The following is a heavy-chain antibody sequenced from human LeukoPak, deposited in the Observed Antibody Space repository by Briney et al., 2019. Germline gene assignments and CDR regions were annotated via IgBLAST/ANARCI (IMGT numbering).Heavy chain of an antibody. D-gene: IGHD1-26*01. CDR2: ISWNSGSI. Sequence: GGSLRLSCAASGFTFDDYAMHWVRQAPGKGLEWVSGISWNSGSIGYADSVKGRFTISRDNAKNSLYLQMNSLRAEDTGLYYCAKSSAARGGATRHAGGFDPWGQGTLVTVSS. CDR1: GFTFDDYA. V-gene: IGHV3-9*01. CDR3: AKSSAARGGATRHAGGFDP. J-gene: IGHJ5*02.